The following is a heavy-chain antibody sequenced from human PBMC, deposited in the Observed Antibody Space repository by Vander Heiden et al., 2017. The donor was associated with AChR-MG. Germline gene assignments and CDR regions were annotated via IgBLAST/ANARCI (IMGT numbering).Heavy chain of an antibody. CDR3: ARDRYCSSTSCYISYYYGMDV. CDR1: GGSFSSYA. CDR2: IIPIFGTA. D-gene: IGHD2-2*02. J-gene: IGHJ6*02. Sequence: QVQLVQSGAEVKKPGSSVKVSCKASGGSFSSYAISWVRQAPGQGLEWMGGIIPIFGTANYAQKFQGRVTITADKSTSTAYMELSSLRSEDTAVYYCARDRYCSSTSCYISYYYGMDVWCQGTTVTVSS. V-gene: IGHV1-69*06.